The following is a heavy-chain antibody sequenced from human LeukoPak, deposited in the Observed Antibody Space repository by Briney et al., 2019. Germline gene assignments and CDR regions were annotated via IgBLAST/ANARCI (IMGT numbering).Heavy chain of an antibody. CDR2: IYYSGST. Sequence: SETLSLTCTVSGGSISSSSYYWGWIRQPPGKGLEWIGYIYYSGSTNYNPSLKSRVTISVDTSKNQFSLKLSSVTAADTAVYYCARATDSSGWPYFDYWGQGTLVTVSS. J-gene: IGHJ4*02. V-gene: IGHV4-61*05. CDR3: ARATDSSGWPYFDY. D-gene: IGHD6-19*01. CDR1: GGSISSSSYY.